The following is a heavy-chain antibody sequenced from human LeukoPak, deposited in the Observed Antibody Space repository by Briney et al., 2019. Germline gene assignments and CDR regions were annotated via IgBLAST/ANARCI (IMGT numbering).Heavy chain of an antibody. V-gene: IGHV3-48*03. J-gene: IGHJ4*02. CDR2: ISSSGSTI. CDR1: GFTFSSYE. D-gene: IGHD1-26*01. Sequence: GGSLRLSCAASGFTFSSYEMNWVRQAPGKGLEWVSYISSSGSTIYYADSVKGRFTISRDNAKNSLYLQMNSLRAEDTAVYYCARDNFRVGATTDYWGQGTLVTVSS. CDR3: ARDNFRVGATTDY.